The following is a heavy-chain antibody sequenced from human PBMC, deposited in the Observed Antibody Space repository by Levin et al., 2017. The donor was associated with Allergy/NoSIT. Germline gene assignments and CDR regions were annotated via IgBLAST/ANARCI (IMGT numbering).Heavy chain of an antibody. J-gene: IGHJ4*02. D-gene: IGHD3-22*01. CDR2: IYPGDSDT. CDR1: GYSFTSYW. CDR3: ARGDYYDSSGYFVGYFDY. Sequence: RGESLKISCKGSGYSFTSYWIGWVRQMPGKGLEWMGIIYPGDSDTRYSPSFQGQVTISADKSISTAYLQWSSLKASDTAMYYCARGDYYDSSGYFVGYFDYWGQGTLVTVAS. V-gene: IGHV5-51*01.